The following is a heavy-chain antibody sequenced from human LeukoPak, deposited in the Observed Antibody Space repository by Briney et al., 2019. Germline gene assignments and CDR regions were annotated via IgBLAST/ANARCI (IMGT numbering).Heavy chain of an antibody. D-gene: IGHD6-19*01. J-gene: IGHJ4*02. CDR2: ISASNGNT. Sequence: ASVRVPCKASGYTFSQCGLTWVRQAPGQGLEWMGWISASNGNTKYAQKLQGRVTMTTDTSTSTAYMELRSLGSDDTAVYYCARDNDCSGWRSGTDSWGQGTLVTVSS. CDR1: GYTFSQCG. V-gene: IGHV1-18*01. CDR3: ARDNDCSGWRSGTDS.